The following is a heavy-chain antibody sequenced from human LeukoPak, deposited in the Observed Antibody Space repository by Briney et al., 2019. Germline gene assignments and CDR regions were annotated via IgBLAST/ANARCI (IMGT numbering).Heavy chain of an antibody. CDR2: INPNSGGT. J-gene: IGHJ4*02. Sequence: ASVKVSCKASGYTFTGYYMHWVRQAPGQGLEWMGWINPNSGGTNYAQKFQGWVTMTRDTSISTAYMVLSRLKSDDTAVYYCARNGYSYGFLFDYWGQGTLVTVSS. CDR3: ARNGYSYGFLFDY. D-gene: IGHD5-18*01. V-gene: IGHV1-2*04. CDR1: GYTFTGYY.